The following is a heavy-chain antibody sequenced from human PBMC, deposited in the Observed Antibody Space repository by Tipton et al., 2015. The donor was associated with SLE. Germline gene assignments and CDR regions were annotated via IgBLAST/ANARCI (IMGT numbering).Heavy chain of an antibody. CDR2: ISSSSSYI. D-gene: IGHD1-26*01. CDR1: GGSFSGYY. Sequence: LSLTCAVYGGSFSGYYWSWIRQPPGKGLEWVSSISSSSSYIYYADSVKGRFTISRDNAKNSLYLQMNSLRAEDTAVYYCAKVEWELEGYWGQGTLVTVSS. J-gene: IGHJ4*02. CDR3: AKVEWELEGY. V-gene: IGHV3-11*06.